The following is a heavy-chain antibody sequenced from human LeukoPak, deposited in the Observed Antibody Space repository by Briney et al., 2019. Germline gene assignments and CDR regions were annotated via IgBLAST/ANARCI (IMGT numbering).Heavy chain of an antibody. D-gene: IGHD3-16*02. V-gene: IGHV3-23*01. CDR2: ISGSGGST. J-gene: IGHJ4*02. CDR3: AKETGRILITFGGVIDN. Sequence: GGSLRLSCAASGFTFSSYAMNWVRQAQGKGLEWVSAISGSGGSTYYADSVKGRFTISRDNSKNTVYMQMNSLRAEDTAVYYCAKETGRILITFGGVIDNWGQGTLFTVSS. CDR1: GFTFSSYA.